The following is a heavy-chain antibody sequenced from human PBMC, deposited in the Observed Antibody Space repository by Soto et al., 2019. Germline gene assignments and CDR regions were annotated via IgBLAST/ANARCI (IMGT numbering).Heavy chain of an antibody. CDR1: GFTFSSYA. V-gene: IGHV3-23*01. D-gene: IGHD4-17*01. Sequence: EVQVLGSGGGFVQPGGSLRLSCAASGFTFSSYAMSWVRQAPGKGLEWFSTMINSGDRTYYADSVKGRFTISRDNSKSTLSLQVSSLTADDTAVYYCAKGPNGASGYHFDYWGQGTLVTVSS. CDR3: AKGPNGASGYHFDY. J-gene: IGHJ4*02. CDR2: MINSGDRT.